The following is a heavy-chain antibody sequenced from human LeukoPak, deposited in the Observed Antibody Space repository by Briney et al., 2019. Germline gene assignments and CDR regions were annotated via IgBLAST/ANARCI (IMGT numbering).Heavy chain of an antibody. D-gene: IGHD3-22*01. V-gene: IGHV3-23*01. Sequence: GGSLRLSCAASGFTFSSYAMSWVRQAPGKGLEWVSAISGSGGSTYYADSVKGRFTISRDNSKNTLYLQMNSRRAEDTAVYYCARGYDSSGYYEGPYDYWGQGTLVTVSS. CDR2: ISGSGGST. J-gene: IGHJ4*02. CDR1: GFTFSSYA. CDR3: ARGYDSSGYYEGPYDY.